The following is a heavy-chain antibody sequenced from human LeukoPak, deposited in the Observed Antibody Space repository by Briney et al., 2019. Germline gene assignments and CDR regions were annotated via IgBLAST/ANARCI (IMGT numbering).Heavy chain of an antibody. CDR3: TRDGGYYMDV. CDR2: IYYSGSS. J-gene: IGHJ6*03. Sequence: SETLSLTCTVSGGSISSYYWSWIRQPPGKGLEWIGYIYYSGSSNYNPSLKSRVTISVDTSKNQFSLKLSSVTAADAAVYYCTRDGGYYMDVWGKGTTVTVSS. D-gene: IGHD3-3*01. CDR1: GGSISSYY. V-gene: IGHV4-59*01.